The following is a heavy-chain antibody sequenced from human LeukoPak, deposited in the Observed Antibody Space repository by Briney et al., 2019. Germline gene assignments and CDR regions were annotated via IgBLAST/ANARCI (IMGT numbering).Heavy chain of an antibody. CDR2: ISSSSSYI. CDR3: ARETDSSGYYYNWFDP. Sequence: GGSLRLSCAASGFTFSSYAMNWVRQAPGKGLERVSSISSSSSYIYYADSVKGRFTISRDNAKNSLYLQMNSLRAEDTAVYYCARETDSSGYYYNWFDPWGQGTLVTVSS. D-gene: IGHD3-22*01. J-gene: IGHJ5*02. V-gene: IGHV3-21*01. CDR1: GFTFSSYA.